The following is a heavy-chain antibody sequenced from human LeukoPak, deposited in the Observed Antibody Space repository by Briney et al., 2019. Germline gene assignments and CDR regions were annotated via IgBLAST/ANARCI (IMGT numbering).Heavy chain of an antibody. CDR3: ARRHCSSTSCYRKWAGFDP. D-gene: IGHD2-2*01. Sequence: SVKVSCKASGGTFSSYTISWVRQAPGQGLEWMGRIIPILGIANYAQKFQGRVTITADKSTSTAYMELSSLRSEDTAVYYCARRHCSSTSCYRKWAGFDPWGQGTLVTVSS. V-gene: IGHV1-69*02. J-gene: IGHJ5*02. CDR2: IIPILGIA. CDR1: GGTFSSYT.